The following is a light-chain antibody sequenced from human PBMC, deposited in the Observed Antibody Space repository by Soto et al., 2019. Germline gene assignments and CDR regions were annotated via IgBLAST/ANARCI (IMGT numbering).Light chain of an antibody. J-gene: IGKJ1*01. CDR2: DAS. Sequence: EIVFTQSPVTLSLSPGHRATLSCRASQSVSSSCLAWYQQKPGQAPRLLIYDASSRATGIPDRFSGGGSGTDFTLTISRLEPEDFAMYYCQQYGSSPRTVGQGTKVDIK. V-gene: IGKV3-20*01. CDR3: QQYGSSPRT. CDR1: QSVSSSC.